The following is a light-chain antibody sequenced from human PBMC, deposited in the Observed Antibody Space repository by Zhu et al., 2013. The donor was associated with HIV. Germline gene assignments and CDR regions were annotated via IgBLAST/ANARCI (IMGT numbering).Light chain of an antibody. CDR3: QQYGSSPS. J-gene: IGKJ1*01. Sequence: EIVLTQSPGTLSLSPGERATLSCRASQSVSSTYLAWYQQKPGQAPRLLIYGASSRATGIPDRFSGSESGTDFTLTIRRLEPEDFAVYYCQQYGSSPSFGQGTEGG. CDR1: QSVSSTY. V-gene: IGKV3-20*01. CDR2: GAS.